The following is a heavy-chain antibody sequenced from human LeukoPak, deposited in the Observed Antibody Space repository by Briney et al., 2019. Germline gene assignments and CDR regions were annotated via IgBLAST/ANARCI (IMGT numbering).Heavy chain of an antibody. CDR1: GFTFSSYA. CDR3: AKDSYGDYVEGPVDY. CDR2: ISGSGGST. J-gene: IGHJ4*02. V-gene: IGHV3-23*01. Sequence: GGSLRLSCAASGFTFSSYALSWVRQAPGKGLEWVSAISGSGGSTYYADSVKGRFTISRDNSKNTLYLQMNSLRAEDTAVYYCAKDSYGDYVEGPVDYWGQGTLVTVSS. D-gene: IGHD4-17*01.